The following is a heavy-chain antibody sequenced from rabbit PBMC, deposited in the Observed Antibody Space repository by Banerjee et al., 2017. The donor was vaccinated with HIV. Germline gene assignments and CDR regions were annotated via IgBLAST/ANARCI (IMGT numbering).Heavy chain of an antibody. V-gene: IGHV1S45*01. CDR1: GFSFSSSYW. Sequence: EESGGDLVKPEGSLTLTCTASGFSFSSSYWICWVRQAPGKGLEWIACIYAGSSGITYYASWAKGRFTISKTSSTTVTLQMTSLTAADTATYFCARDADYGDNYAEFFKLWGQGTLVTDS. D-gene: IGHD2-1*01. J-gene: IGHJ4*01. CDR3: ARDADYGDNYAEFFKL. CDR2: IYAGSSGIT.